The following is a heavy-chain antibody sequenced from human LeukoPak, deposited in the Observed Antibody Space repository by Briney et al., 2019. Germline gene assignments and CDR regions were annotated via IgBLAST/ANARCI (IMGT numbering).Heavy chain of an antibody. CDR2: ISGSGGGT. CDR1: GFTFSSYA. Sequence: GGSLRLSCAASGFTFSSYAMSWVRQAPGKGLEWVSAISGSGGGTYYADSVKGRSTISRDNSKNTLYLQMNSLRAEDTAVYYCAKDREYQLLSVNWGQGTLVTVSS. CDR3: AKDREYQLLSVN. V-gene: IGHV3-23*01. D-gene: IGHD2-2*01. J-gene: IGHJ4*02.